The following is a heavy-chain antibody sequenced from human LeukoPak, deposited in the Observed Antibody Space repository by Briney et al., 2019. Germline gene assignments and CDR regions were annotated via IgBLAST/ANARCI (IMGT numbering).Heavy chain of an antibody. D-gene: IGHD1-20*01. CDR3: AKRRYNWNDVAYGMDV. CDR1: GFTFSSYA. J-gene: IGHJ6*02. V-gene: IGHV3-23*01. CDR2: ISGSGGST. Sequence: PGGSLRLSCAASGFTFSSYAMSWVRQAPGKGLEWVSAISGSGGSTYYADSVKGRFTISRDNSKNTLYLQMNSLRAEDTAVYYCAKRRYNWNDVAYGMDVWGQGTTVTVSS.